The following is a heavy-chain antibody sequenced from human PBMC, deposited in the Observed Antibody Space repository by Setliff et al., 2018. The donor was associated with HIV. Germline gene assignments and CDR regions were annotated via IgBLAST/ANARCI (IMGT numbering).Heavy chain of an antibody. Sequence: PSQTLSLTCNVSGTSIRDKSWSWIRQPAGKGLEWIGHLDTDGTTEYNPSLNSRVTIFLELSKNQVSLILTSVTAADTAIYYCARNFLYSTFFSSPGPGGSNYWGQGILVTVPQ. CDR3: ARNFLYSTFFSSPGPGGSNY. J-gene: IGHJ4*02. V-gene: IGHV4-4*07. CDR1: GTSIRDKS. D-gene: IGHD2-8*01. CDR2: LDTDGTT.